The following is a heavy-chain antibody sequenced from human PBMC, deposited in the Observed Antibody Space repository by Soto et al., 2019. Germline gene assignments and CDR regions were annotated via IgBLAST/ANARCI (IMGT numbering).Heavy chain of an antibody. V-gene: IGHV3-23*01. J-gene: IGHJ3*02. D-gene: IGHD3-9*01. CDR1: GFTFSSYA. Sequence: EVQLLESGGGLVQPGGSLRLSCAASGFTFSSYAMSWVRQAPGKGLEGVSAISGSGGSTYYADSVKGRFTISRDNSKNTLYLQMNSLRAEDTAVYYCAKVRTYYDILTGPDAFDIWGQGTMVTVSS. CDR3: AKVRTYYDILTGPDAFDI. CDR2: ISGSGGST.